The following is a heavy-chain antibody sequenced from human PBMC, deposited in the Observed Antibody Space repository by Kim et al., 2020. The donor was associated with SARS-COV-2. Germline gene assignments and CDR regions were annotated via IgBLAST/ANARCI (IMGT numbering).Heavy chain of an antibody. D-gene: IGHD3-10*01. J-gene: IGHJ4*02. CDR3: TSLLLLWFGELSPADY. CDR1: GFTFGDYA. CDR2: IRSKAYGGTT. V-gene: IGHV3-49*03. Sequence: GGSLRLSCTASGFTFGDYAMSWFRQAPGKGLEWVGFIRSKAYGGTTEYAASVKGRFTISRDDSKSIAYLQMNSLKTEDTAVYYCTSLLLLWFGELSPADYWGQGTLVTVSS.